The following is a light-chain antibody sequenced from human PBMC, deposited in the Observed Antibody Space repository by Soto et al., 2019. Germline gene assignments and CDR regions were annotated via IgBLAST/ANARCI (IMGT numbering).Light chain of an antibody. CDR2: GAS. V-gene: IGKV3-20*01. J-gene: IGKJ1*01. CDR1: QSVSSSY. Sequence: ETVLTQSPGTLSLSPGERATLSCRASQSVSSSYLAWYQQKPGQAPRLLIYGASGRATGIPDRCRGSGSGTDFTLSISRLEPGDFAVDYCQQFGSSRRGTFGLGTKVEIK. CDR3: QQFGSSRRGT.